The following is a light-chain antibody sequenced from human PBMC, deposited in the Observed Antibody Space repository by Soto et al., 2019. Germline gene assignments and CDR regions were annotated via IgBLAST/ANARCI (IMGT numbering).Light chain of an antibody. CDR2: AAS. Sequence: DIQMTQSPSSLSASVGDRVTITCRASQSISSHLNWYQHRPGKAPNLLIYAASGLQGGVPSRFSGSGSGTDFTLTISSLQPEDSAGYFCQQTYSAPYTFGQGTKLEIK. CDR1: QSISSH. V-gene: IGKV1-39*01. J-gene: IGKJ2*01. CDR3: QQTYSAPYT.